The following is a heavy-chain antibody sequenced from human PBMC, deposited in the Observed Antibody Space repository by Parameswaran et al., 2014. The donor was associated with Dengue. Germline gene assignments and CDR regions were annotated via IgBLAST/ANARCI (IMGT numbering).Heavy chain of an antibody. CDR3: ARDWGYCSGAVCSVHGMDV. CDR2: IRNNGDTT. D-gene: IGHD2-15*01. Sequence: VRQAPGKGLEHVSGIRNNGDTTFYAKSVKGRFTISRDNSKNMLYLQMGSLRAEDMAVYYCARDWGYCSGAVCSVHGMDVWGQGTTVTVSS. J-gene: IGHJ6*02. V-gene: IGHV3-64*01.